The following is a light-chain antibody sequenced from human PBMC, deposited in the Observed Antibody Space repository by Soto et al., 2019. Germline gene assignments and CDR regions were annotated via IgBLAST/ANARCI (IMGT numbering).Light chain of an antibody. CDR1: SSDVGGYNY. CDR2: EVS. Sequence: QSVLTQPPSASGSPGQSVTISCTGTSSDVGGYNYVSWYQQHPGKDPKVMIYEVSKRPSGVPDRLSGSKSGNTASLTVSGLQAEDEADYYCSSYAGSNNLVFGGGTKVTVL. CDR3: SSYAGSNNLV. V-gene: IGLV2-8*01. J-gene: IGLJ3*02.